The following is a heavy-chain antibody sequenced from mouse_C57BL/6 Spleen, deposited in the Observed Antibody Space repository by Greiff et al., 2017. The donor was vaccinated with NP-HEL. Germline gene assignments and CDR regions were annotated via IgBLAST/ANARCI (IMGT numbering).Heavy chain of an antibody. CDR1: GFTFSSYA. CDR2: ISDGGSYT. Sequence: EVKLMESGGGLVKPGGSLKLSCAASGFTFSSYAMSWVRQTPEKRLEWVATISDGGSYTYYPDNVKGRFTISRDNAKNNLYLQMSHLKSEDTAMYYGAREYYGSSYYFDYWGQGTTLTVSS. J-gene: IGHJ2*01. CDR3: AREYYGSSYYFDY. D-gene: IGHD1-1*01. V-gene: IGHV5-4*01.